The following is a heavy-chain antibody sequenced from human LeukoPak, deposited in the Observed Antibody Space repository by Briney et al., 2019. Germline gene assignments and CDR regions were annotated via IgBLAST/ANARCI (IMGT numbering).Heavy chain of an antibody. J-gene: IGHJ4*02. CDR1: GFTFSSYA. CDR3: ARGAYDSSGYYTPFDY. CDR2: ISGSGGST. Sequence: GGSLRLSCAASGFTFSSYAMSWVRQAPGKGLEWVSAISGSGGSTYYADSGKGRFTISRDNSKNTLYLQMNSLRAEGTAVYYCARGAYDSSGYYTPFDYWGQGTLVTVSS. D-gene: IGHD3-22*01. V-gene: IGHV3-23*01.